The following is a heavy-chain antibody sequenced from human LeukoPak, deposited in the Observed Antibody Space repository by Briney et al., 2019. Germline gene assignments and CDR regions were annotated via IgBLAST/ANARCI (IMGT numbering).Heavy chain of an antibody. CDR1: GGSISIYY. CDR3: ARGEETTSHDY. V-gene: IGHV4-59*01. CDR2: IYYSGST. Sequence: SETLSLTCTVSGGSISIYYWTWIRQPPGKGLEWIGYIYYSGSTNYNPSLKSRVTISVDTSKNQFSLKLSSVTAADTAVYYCARGEETTSHDYWGQGTLVTVSS. D-gene: IGHD4-11*01. J-gene: IGHJ4*02.